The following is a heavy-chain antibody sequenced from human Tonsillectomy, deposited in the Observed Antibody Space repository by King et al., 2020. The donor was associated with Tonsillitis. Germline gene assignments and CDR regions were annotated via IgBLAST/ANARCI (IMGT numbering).Heavy chain of an antibody. Sequence: QLVQSGAEVKKPGSSVKVSCKASGGTFSSYAISWVRQAPGQGLEWMGGIIPTFVPANYEQKFQGRVTITADESTSTAYMELRSLRSEDTAVYYCARDSHLRWSALYYFDYWGQGTLVTVSS. CDR1: GGTFSSYA. CDR3: ARDSHLRWSALYYFDY. CDR2: IIPTFVPA. D-gene: IGHD4-23*01. J-gene: IGHJ4*02. V-gene: IGHV1-69*01.